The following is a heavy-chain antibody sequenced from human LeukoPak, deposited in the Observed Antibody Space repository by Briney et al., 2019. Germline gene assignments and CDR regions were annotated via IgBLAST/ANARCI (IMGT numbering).Heavy chain of an antibody. CDR1: GYSFTTYW. CDR2: IYPGDSDT. V-gene: IGHV5-51*01. D-gene: IGHD2-2*01. Sequence: GESLKISCTGSGYSFTTYWIGWVRQMPGKGLEWMGIIYPGDSDTRYSPSFQGQVTISADKSIGTAYLQWRSLKASDTAMYYCARLGYCSDNSCPNWYFDLWGRGTLVTVSS. CDR3: ARLGYCSDNSCPNWYFDL. J-gene: IGHJ2*01.